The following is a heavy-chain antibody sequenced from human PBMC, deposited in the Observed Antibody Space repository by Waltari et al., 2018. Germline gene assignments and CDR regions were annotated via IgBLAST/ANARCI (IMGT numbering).Heavy chain of an antibody. Sequence: QVQLQQWGAGLLKPSETLSLTCAVYGGSFSGYYWSWIRQPPGKGLEWIGEINHSGSTNYNPSLKSRVTISVDTSKNQFSLKLSSVTAADTAVYYCARGYCGGDCSLYYYYMDVWGKGTTVTISS. V-gene: IGHV4-34*01. CDR3: ARGYCGGDCSLYYYYMDV. CDR2: INHSGST. J-gene: IGHJ6*03. CDR1: GGSFSGYY. D-gene: IGHD2-21*01.